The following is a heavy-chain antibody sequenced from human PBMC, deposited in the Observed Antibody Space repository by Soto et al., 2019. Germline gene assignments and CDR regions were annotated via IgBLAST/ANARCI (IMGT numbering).Heavy chain of an antibody. Sequence: EVQLVESGGALVQPGRSLRLSCAASGFIFDDYAMHWVRQAPGKGPEWVSGISWNSASIGYADSVKGRFTISRDNAKKSLYLQMNSLKAEDTAVYFCAKDFTTMVRMCDYWGQGTLVTVSS. V-gene: IGHV3-9*01. D-gene: IGHD5-18*01. CDR1: GFIFDDYA. J-gene: IGHJ4*02. CDR3: AKDFTTMVRMCDY. CDR2: ISWNSASI.